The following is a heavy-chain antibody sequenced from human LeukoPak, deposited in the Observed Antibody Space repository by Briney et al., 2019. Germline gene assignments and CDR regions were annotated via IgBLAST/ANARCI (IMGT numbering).Heavy chain of an antibody. V-gene: IGHV4-4*07. CDR2: IHTSGST. CDR3: ARRDISSGWSFDY. J-gene: IGHJ4*02. D-gene: IGHD6-19*01. Sequence: SETLSLTCTVSGGSISNYHWSWIRQPAGKGLEWIGQIHTSGSTNYSPPLKSRVSMSIDTTEDQVSLTIRSVTAADTAFYYCARRDISSGWSFDYWGQGTLVTVSS. CDR1: GGSISNYH.